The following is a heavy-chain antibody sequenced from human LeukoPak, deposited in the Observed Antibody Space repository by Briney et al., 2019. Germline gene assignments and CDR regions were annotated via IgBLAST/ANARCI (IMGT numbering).Heavy chain of an antibody. D-gene: IGHD2-2*01. CDR2: IYSGGST. Sequence: TGGSLRLSCAASGFTVSSNYMSWVRQAPGKGLEWVSVIYSGGSTYYADSVKGRFTISRDNSKNTLYLQMNSLKTEDTAVYYCTTAGSTSHRDFDYWGQGTLVTVSS. CDR1: GFTVSSNY. J-gene: IGHJ4*02. CDR3: TTAGSTSHRDFDY. V-gene: IGHV3-53*01.